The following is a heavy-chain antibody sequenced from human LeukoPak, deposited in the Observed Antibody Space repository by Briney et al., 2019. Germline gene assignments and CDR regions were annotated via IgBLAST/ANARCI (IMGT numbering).Heavy chain of an antibody. Sequence: GRSLRLSCAASGFTFDDYAMPWVRQAPGKGLEWVSGISWNSGSIGYADSVKGRFTISRDNAKNSLYLQMNSLRAEDTALYYCARDGSSLDAFDIWGQGTMVTVSS. J-gene: IGHJ3*02. CDR1: GFTFDDYA. V-gene: IGHV3-9*01. CDR2: ISWNSGSI. D-gene: IGHD3-10*01. CDR3: ARDGSSLDAFDI.